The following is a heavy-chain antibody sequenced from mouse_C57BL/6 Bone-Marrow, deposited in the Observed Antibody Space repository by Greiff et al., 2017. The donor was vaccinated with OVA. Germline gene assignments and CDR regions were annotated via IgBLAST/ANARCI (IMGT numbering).Heavy chain of an antibody. Sequence: QVQLQQPGAELVRPGTSVKLSCKASGYTFTSYWMHWVKQRPGQGLEWIGVIDPSDSYTNYNQKFKGKATLTVDTSSSTAYMQLSSLTSEDSAVYYCAGGRLRRDYYAMDYWGQGTSVTVSS. CDR3: AGGRLRRDYYAMDY. CDR1: GYTFTSYW. J-gene: IGHJ4*01. D-gene: IGHD2-4*01. V-gene: IGHV1-59*01. CDR2: IDPSDSYT.